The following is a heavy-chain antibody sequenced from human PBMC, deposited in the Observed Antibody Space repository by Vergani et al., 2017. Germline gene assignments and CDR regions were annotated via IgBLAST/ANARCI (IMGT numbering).Heavy chain of an antibody. J-gene: IGHJ6*02. V-gene: IGHV3-33*06. Sequence: QVQLVESGGGVVQPGRSLRLSCAASGFTSSSYGMHWVRQAPGKGLEWVAVIWYDGSNKYYADSVKGRFTISRDNSKNTLYLQMNSLRAEDTAVYYCTKDKLVGYYYYGMDVWGQGTTVTVSS. CDR2: IWYDGSNK. D-gene: IGHD6-6*01. CDR1: GFTSSSYG. CDR3: TKDKLVGYYYYGMDV.